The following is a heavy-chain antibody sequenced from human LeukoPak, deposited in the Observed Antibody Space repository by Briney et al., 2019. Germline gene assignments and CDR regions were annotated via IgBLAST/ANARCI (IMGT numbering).Heavy chain of an antibody. CDR2: ISGSGGST. V-gene: IGHV3-23*01. J-gene: IGHJ4*02. Sequence: GGSLRLSCAASGFTFSSYAMIWVRQAPAKGLEWVSAISGSGGSTYYADSVKGRFTISRDNSNNTLYLQMNSLRAEDPAVFYCAKGYYYDSSGYYGYWGQGTLVTVSS. D-gene: IGHD3-22*01. CDR1: GFTFSSYA. CDR3: AKGYYYDSSGYYGY.